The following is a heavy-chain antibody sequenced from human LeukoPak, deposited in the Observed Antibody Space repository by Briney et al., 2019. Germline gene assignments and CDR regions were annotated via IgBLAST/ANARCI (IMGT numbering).Heavy chain of an antibody. CDR1: GYIFTNYA. V-gene: IGHV7-4-1*04. Sequence: GASVKVSCKASGYIFTNYAMNWVRQAPGQGLEWMGWINTYTGKPTYAQGFTGRFVFSLDASVSMAYLQISSLKAEDTAVYYCARDRPNYYGSGSYYKGYNWFDPWGQGTLVTVSS. J-gene: IGHJ5*02. CDR2: INTYTGKP. CDR3: ARDRPNYYGSGSYYKGYNWFDP. D-gene: IGHD3-10*01.